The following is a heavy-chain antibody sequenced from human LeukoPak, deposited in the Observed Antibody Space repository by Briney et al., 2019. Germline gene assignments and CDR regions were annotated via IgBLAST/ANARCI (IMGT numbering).Heavy chain of an antibody. J-gene: IGHJ4*02. CDR1: GFTFSSYS. CDR2: ISSSSSSI. Sequence: GGSLRLSCAASGFTFSSYSMNWVRQAPGKGLEWVSYISSSSSSIYYADSVKGRFTISRDNAKNSLYLQMNSLRAEDTAVYYCARRGSSPFDYWGQGTLVTVSS. D-gene: IGHD6-13*01. V-gene: IGHV3-48*01. CDR3: ARRGSSPFDY.